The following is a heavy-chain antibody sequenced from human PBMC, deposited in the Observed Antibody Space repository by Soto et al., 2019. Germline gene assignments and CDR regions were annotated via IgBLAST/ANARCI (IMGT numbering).Heavy chain of an antibody. J-gene: IGHJ4*02. CDR3: GGRGGGDSLFDS. D-gene: IGHD4-17*01. Sequence: QLHLQESGPGLVEPSETLSLTCTVSGGSFSSSNYYWGWIRQPPGKGLEWIGNIFYGGGSGVAYYRPPPKGRVTNPVENSKDHFPLKMRAPTAGDTAVLLCGGRGGGDSLFDSWGQGKLVTVSS. V-gene: IGHV4-39*01. CDR1: GGSFSSSNYY. CDR2: IFYGGGSGVA.